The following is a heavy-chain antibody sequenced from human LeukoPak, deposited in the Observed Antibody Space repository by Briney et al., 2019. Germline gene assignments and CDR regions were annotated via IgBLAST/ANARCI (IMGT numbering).Heavy chain of an antibody. CDR1: GFTVSSYG. Sequence: PGGSLRLSCAASGFTVSSYGMHWVRQPPGKGLWWVAVIWYDGSNKYYADSVKGRFTTSRDNSKNTRYLQMNSLRAEATAVYSCARDRYCSGGSCGWFDPWGQGTLVTVSS. D-gene: IGHD2-15*01. V-gene: IGHV3-33*01. CDR2: IWYDGSNK. J-gene: IGHJ5*02. CDR3: ARDRYCSGGSCGWFDP.